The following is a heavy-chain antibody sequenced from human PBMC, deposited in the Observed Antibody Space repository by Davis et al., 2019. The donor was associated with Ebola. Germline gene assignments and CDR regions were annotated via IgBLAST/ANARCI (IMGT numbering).Heavy chain of an antibody. J-gene: IGHJ4*02. CDR3: ARRTYYYDSSGYWFDY. CDR1: GGSISSSSYY. Sequence: SETLSLTCTVSGGSISSSSYYWGWIRQPPGKGLEWIGSIYYSGSTYYNPSLKSRVTISVDTSKNQFSLKLSSVTAADTAVYYCARRTYYYDSSGYWFDYWGQGTLVTVSS. V-gene: IGHV4-39*01. CDR2: IYYSGST. D-gene: IGHD3-22*01.